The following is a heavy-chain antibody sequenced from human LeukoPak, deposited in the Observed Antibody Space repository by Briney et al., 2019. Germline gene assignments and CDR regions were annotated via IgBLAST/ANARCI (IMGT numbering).Heavy chain of an antibody. V-gene: IGHV1-69*06. CDR3: ARSWRFCSGGGCYPIDY. J-gene: IGHJ4*02. CDR2: IIPIFGTA. Sequence: AASVKVSCKASGGTFSSYAISWVRQAPGQGLEWMGGIIPIFGTANYAQKFQGRVTITADKSTSTAYMELSSLRSEDTAVYYCARSWRFCSGGGCYPIDYWGQGTLVTVSS. CDR1: GGTFSSYA. D-gene: IGHD2-15*01.